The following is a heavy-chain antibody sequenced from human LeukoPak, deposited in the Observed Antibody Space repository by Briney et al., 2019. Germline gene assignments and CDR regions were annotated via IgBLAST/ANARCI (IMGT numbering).Heavy chain of an antibody. D-gene: IGHD2-2*01. CDR2: IYHSGST. Sequence: PSETLSLTCAVSGYSISSGYYWGWIRQPPGKGLERIGSIYHSGSTYYNPSLKSRVTISVDTSKNQFSLKLSSVTAADTAVYYCARRRTTGLSGYMDVWGKGTTVTVSS. J-gene: IGHJ6*03. CDR3: ARRRTTGLSGYMDV. CDR1: GYSISSGYY. V-gene: IGHV4-38-2*01.